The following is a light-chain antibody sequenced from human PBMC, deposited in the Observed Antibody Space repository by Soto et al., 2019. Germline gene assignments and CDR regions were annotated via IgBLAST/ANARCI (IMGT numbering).Light chain of an antibody. CDR3: CSYTTSDTYV. V-gene: IGLV2-14*01. Sequence: QSALTQPASVSGSPGQSITISCSGISSGISSDLGAYNYVSWYQQHPGKAPKLMIYDVLNRPSGVSNRFAGSRSGNTASLTISGLQAEDEADYYCCSYTTSDTYVFGPGTKVTVL. J-gene: IGLJ1*01. CDR1: SSGISSDLGAYNY. CDR2: DVL.